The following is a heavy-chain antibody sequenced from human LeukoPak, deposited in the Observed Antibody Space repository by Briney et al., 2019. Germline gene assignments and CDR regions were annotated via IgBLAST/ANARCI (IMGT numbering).Heavy chain of an antibody. J-gene: IGHJ6*02. D-gene: IGHD3-9*01. CDR2: ISSSSSYT. V-gene: IGHV3-21*01. Sequence: AESLTLSCAASGFTFSSYSMNWVRKPQPQGKELVSSISSSSSYTYYADSVKGRFTISRDNAKNSLYLQMNSLRAEDTAVYYCARDAALRYFDLYGMDVWGQGTTVTVSS. CDR1: GFTFSSYS. CDR3: ARDAALRYFDLYGMDV.